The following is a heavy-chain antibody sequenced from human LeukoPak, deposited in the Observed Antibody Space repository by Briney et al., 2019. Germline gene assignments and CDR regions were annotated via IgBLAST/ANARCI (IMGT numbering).Heavy chain of an antibody. Sequence: PGGSLRLSCAASGFTFSTYYMSWIRQAPGKGLEWLSYITSSGTTRDYADFVKGRFTISRDNAKNSLYLQMNSLRAEDTAVYYCARDNNNGFDYWGQGILVTVSS. CDR1: GFTFSTYY. J-gene: IGHJ4*02. CDR2: ITSSGTTR. D-gene: IGHD1/OR15-1a*01. V-gene: IGHV3-11*04. CDR3: ARDNNNGFDY.